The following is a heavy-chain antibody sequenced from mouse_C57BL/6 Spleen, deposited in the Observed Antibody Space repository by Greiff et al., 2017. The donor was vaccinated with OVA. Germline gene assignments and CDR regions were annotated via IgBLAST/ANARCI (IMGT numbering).Heavy chain of an antibody. D-gene: IGHD1-1*01. CDR1: GYTFTGYW. Sequence: VQLQQSGAELMKPGASVKLSCKATGYTFTGYWIEWVKQRPGHGLEWIGEILPGGGSTNYNDKFKGKATFTADTSSNTAYMQLSSLTTEDSAIYYCARDYYGSSPSYWYFDVWGTGTTVTVSS. V-gene: IGHV1-9*01. CDR2: ILPGGGST. CDR3: ARDYYGSSPSYWYFDV. J-gene: IGHJ1*03.